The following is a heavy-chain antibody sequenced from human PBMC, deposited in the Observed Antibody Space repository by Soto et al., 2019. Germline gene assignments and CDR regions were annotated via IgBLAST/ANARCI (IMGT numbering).Heavy chain of an antibody. Sequence: SETLSLTCTVSGGSISSGGYYWSWIRQHPGKGLEWIGYIYYSGSTYYNPSLKSRVTISVDTSKNQFSLKLSSVTAADTAVYYCAIDNAPSGHWYFALSGRRTLVTVSS. CDR2: IYYSGST. CDR3: AIDNAPSGHWYFAL. V-gene: IGHV4-31*03. D-gene: IGHD2-8*01. CDR1: GGSISSGGYY. J-gene: IGHJ2*01.